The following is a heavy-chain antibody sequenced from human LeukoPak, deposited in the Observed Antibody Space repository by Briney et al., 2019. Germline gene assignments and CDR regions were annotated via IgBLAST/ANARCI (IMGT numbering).Heavy chain of an antibody. V-gene: IGHV3-48*03. CDR1: GFTFSSYE. Sequence: GGSLRLSCAASGFTFSSYEMNWVRQAPGKGLEWVSYISSSGSTIYYADSVKGRFTISRDNAKNSLYLQMNSLRAEDTAVYYCARVPSGKTERYYYYMDVWGKGTTVIISS. D-gene: IGHD1-1*01. CDR3: ARVPSGKTERYYYYMDV. CDR2: ISSSGSTI. J-gene: IGHJ6*03.